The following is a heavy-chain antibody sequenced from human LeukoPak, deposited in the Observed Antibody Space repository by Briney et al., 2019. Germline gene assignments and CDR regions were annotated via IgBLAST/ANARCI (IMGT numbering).Heavy chain of an antibody. D-gene: IGHD2-15*01. V-gene: IGHV1-2*06. CDR3: ARALRPIAVVVAATHWFDP. CDR1: GYTFTGYY. J-gene: IGHJ5*02. CDR2: INPNSGGT. Sequence: ASVKVSCKASGYTFTGYYMHWVRQAPGQGLEWMGRINPNSGGTNYAQKFQGRVTMTRDTSISTAYMELSRLRSDDTAVYYCARALRPIAVVVAATHWFDPWGQGTLVTVSS.